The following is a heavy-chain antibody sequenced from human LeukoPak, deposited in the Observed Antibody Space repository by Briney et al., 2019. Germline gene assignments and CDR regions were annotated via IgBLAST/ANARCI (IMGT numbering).Heavy chain of an antibody. V-gene: IGHV3-7*03. CDR1: GFTFSSYC. CDR3: ARALGGDYVGY. CDR2: IKQDGSEK. D-gene: IGHD3-16*01. Sequence: GGSLRLSCAASGFTFSSYCMSWVRQAPGKGLEWVSNIKQDGSEKYYVDSVKGRFTISRDNAKNSLYLQMNSLRAEDTAVYYCARALGGDYVGYWGQGTLVTVSS. J-gene: IGHJ4*02.